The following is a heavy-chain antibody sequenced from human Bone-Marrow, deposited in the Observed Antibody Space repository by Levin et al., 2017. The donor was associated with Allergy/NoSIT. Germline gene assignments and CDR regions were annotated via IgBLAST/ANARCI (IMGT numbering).Heavy chain of an antibody. J-gene: IGHJ4*02. D-gene: IGHD3-22*01. V-gene: IGHV3-23*01. Sequence: GESLKISCAASGFIFSNYAMNWVRQAPGKGLEWVSQISGSGGNTHYADSVKGRFTFSRDNSKNTLYLQMNSLRAEDTAVYYCAGYDTSAYHSPFDYWGQATLVTVSS. CDR1: GFIFSNYA. CDR2: ISGSGGNT. CDR3: AGYDTSAYHSPFDY.